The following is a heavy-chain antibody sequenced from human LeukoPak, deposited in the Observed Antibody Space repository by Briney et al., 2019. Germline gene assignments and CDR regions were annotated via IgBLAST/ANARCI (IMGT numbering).Heavy chain of an antibody. V-gene: IGHV1-18*04. CDR3: ARDRESRAFDI. CDR1: GYTFIGYY. Sequence: ASVKVSCKASGYTFIGYYIHWVRQAPGQGLEWMGWISAYNGNTNYAQKLQGRVTMTTDTSTSTAYMELRSLRSDDTAVYYCARDRESRAFDIWGQGTMVTVSS. J-gene: IGHJ3*02. CDR2: ISAYNGNT.